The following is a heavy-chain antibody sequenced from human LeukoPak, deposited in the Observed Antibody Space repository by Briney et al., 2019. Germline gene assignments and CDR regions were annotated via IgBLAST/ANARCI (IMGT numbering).Heavy chain of an antibody. CDR3: ARTYYDFWSGPSDY. CDR2: IYHSGTT. J-gene: IGHJ4*02. V-gene: IGHV4-38-2*01. Sequence: PSETLSLTCAVSGYSISTGCYWGWIRQPPGKGLEWIGSIYHSGTTFYNPSLKSRVTISVDTSKNQFSLKLSSVTAADTAMYYCARTYYDFWSGPSDYWGQGTLVTVSS. CDR1: GYSISTGCY. D-gene: IGHD3-3*01.